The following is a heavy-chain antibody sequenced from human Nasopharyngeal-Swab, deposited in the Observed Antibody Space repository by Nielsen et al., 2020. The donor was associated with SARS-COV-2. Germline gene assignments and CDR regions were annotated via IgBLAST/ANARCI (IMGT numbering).Heavy chain of an antibody. J-gene: IGHJ3*02. CDR2: ISYDGSNK. CDR3: AKDLGVGYYDSSGYYSDAFDI. D-gene: IGHD3-22*01. Sequence: WIRQPPGKGLEWVAVISYDGSNKYYADSVKGRFTISRDNSKNTLYPQMNSLRAEDTAVYYCAKDLGVGYYDSSGYYSDAFDIWGQGTMVTVSS. V-gene: IGHV3-30*18.